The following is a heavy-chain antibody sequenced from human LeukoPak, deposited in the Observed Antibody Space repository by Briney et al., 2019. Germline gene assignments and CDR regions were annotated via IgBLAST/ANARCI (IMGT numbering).Heavy chain of an antibody. J-gene: IGHJ4*02. CDR1: GFTFSTYT. CDR2: ISSSSTYI. V-gene: IGHV3-21*04. D-gene: IGHD3-10*01. CDR3: AELARGPTARDY. Sequence: GGSLRLSCAASGFTFSTYTMTWVRQAPGKGLEWVSSISSSSTYIYYADSVKGRFTISRDNSKNTLYLQMNSLRAEDTAVYYCAELARGPTARDYWGQGTLVTVSS.